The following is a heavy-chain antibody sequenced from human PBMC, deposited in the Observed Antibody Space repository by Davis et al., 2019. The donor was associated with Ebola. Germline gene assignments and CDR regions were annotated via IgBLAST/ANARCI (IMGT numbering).Heavy chain of an antibody. V-gene: IGHV5-51*01. D-gene: IGHD6-13*01. CDR3: ATDIIAAPVTDF. CDR1: GCAFARYW. J-gene: IGHJ4*02. Sequence: GSLTLTCNVSGCAFARYWIGWVRHVTGQVLEWMGRIYPSDSDTRYRPALQGQVTISVDRSTNIAYLHWSTLKASDTAIYYCATDIIAAPVTDFWCQGTLVSVS. CDR2: IYPSDSDT.